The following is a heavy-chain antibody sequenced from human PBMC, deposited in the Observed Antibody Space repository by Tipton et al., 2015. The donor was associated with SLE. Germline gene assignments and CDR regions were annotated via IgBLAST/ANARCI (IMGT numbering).Heavy chain of an antibody. D-gene: IGHD2-21*02. CDR2: LYGSGSP. CDR1: GDSLSTNY. Sequence: TLSLTCTVSGDSLSTNYWNWIRQPAGKGLEWIGRLYGSGSPTHYNPSLESRVTMSVDTSQNQFSLKLTSGTAADTAMYYCARQTDDFPSNVHDYWGQGTLVTVSS. J-gene: IGHJ4*02. V-gene: IGHV4-4*07. CDR3: ARQTDDFPSNVHDY.